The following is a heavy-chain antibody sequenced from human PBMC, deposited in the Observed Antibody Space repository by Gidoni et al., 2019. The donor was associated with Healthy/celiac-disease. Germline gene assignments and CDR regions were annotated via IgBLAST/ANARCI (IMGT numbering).Heavy chain of an antibody. CDR3: AREEGYSSGSDAFDI. CDR2: ISSSGSTI. CDR1: GFTFSSYE. D-gene: IGHD6-19*01. V-gene: IGHV3-48*03. Sequence: EVQLVESGGGLVQPGGSLRLSCAASGFTFSSYEMNWVRQAPGKGLEWVSYISSSGSTIYYADSVKGRFTISRDNAKNSLYLQMNSLRAEDTAVYYCAREEGYSSGSDAFDIWGQGTMVTVSS. J-gene: IGHJ3*02.